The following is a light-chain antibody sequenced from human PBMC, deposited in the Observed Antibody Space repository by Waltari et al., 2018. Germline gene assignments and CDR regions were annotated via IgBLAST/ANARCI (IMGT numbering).Light chain of an antibody. V-gene: IGKV1-12*01. J-gene: IGKJ3*01. CDR1: QDISTW. Sequence: IQMTQSPSSVSASVGDRVTINCRASQDISTWLARFQHRPGSAPKPLIFGASNLEPGVPSRFSGTGSETEFTLTISSLQPEDFATYFCQQSNSFPFTFGPGTTVDFK. CDR3: QQSNSFPFT. CDR2: GAS.